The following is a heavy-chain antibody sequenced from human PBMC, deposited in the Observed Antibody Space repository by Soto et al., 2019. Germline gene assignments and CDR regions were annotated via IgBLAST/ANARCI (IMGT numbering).Heavy chain of an antibody. CDR1: WASFSSYA. Sequence: ASEEVSFKASWASFSSYAVSWLRQAPGQGLEWMGGIIPIFGTANYAQKFQGRVTITADESTSTAYMELSSLRSEDTAVYYCARVRYSYGYLGPGRRVGCDYWGQGTLV. CDR2: IIPIFGTA. V-gene: IGHV1-69*13. J-gene: IGHJ4*02. CDR3: ARVRYSYGYLGPGRRVGCDY. D-gene: IGHD5-18*01.